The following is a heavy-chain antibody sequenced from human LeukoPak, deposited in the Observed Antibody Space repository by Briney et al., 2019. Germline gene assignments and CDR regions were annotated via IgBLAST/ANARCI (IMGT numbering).Heavy chain of an antibody. D-gene: IGHD6-6*01. CDR2: IYTSGST. CDR3: ARGVGSSSSNWFDP. Sequence: SQTLSLTCTVSGGSISSGSYYWSWIRQPAGKGLEWIGRIYTSGSTNYSPSLKSRVTISIDTSKNQFSQKLSSVTAADTAAYYCARGVGSSSSNWFDPWGQGTLVTVSS. CDR1: GGSISSGSYY. V-gene: IGHV4-61*02. J-gene: IGHJ5*02.